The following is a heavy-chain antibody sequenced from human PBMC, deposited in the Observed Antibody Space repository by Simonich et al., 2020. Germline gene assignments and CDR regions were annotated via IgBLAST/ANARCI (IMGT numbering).Heavy chain of an antibody. J-gene: IGHJ6*03. CDR1: GYTFTGYY. CDR3: ARDRAARYYYYYYMDV. Sequence: QVQLVQSGAEVKKPGASVKVSCKASGYTFTGYYMHWVRQAPGQGLEGVGWINPNRGGTNNAQKLPGRVTMTRDTSISTAYMGLSRLRSDDTAVYYCARDRAARYYYYYYMDVWGKGTTVTVSS. CDR2: INPNRGGT. V-gene: IGHV1-2*02. D-gene: IGHD6-6*01.